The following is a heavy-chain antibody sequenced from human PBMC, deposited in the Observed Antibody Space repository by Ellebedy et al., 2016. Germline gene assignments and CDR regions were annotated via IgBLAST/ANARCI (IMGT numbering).Heavy chain of an antibody. V-gene: IGHV1-8*02. CDR1: GYTFINND. D-gene: IGHD5-24*01. CDR2: MNANSGNT. J-gene: IGHJ5*02. Sequence: ASVKVSCKASGYTFINNDINWVRQATGQGLEWMGWMNANSGNTGYAQKFQGSVTMTRDTAISTAYMELGSLTTEDTAGYYWARGAGEMGADWFDPWGQGTLVTVSS. CDR3: ARGAGEMGADWFDP.